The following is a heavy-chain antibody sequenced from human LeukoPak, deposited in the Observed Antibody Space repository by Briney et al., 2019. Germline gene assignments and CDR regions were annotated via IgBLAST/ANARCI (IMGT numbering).Heavy chain of an antibody. CDR2: ISYDGSNK. V-gene: IGHV3-30*18. CDR3: AKEKKSGGWPLDY. J-gene: IGHJ4*02. Sequence: SGGSLRLSCAASGFTFSSYGMHWVRQAPGKGLEWVAVISYDGSNKYYADSVKGRFTISRDNSKNTLYLQMNGLRADDTALYYCAKEKKSGGWPLDYWGQGALVTVSS. CDR1: GFTFSSYG. D-gene: IGHD2-15*01.